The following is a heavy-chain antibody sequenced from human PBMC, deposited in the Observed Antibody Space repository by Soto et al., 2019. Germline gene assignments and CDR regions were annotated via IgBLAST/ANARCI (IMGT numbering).Heavy chain of an antibody. J-gene: IGHJ4*02. Sequence: SETLSLTCTVSGGSISSYYWSWIRQPPGKALEWIGYIYHSESTSYNPSLRSRITISIDTSKNQYSLKLSSMTAADTAVYYCARLGGETGNPTFDSWGQGTLVTVS. V-gene: IGHV4-59*08. CDR3: ARLGGETGNPTFDS. D-gene: IGHD3-16*01. CDR2: IYHSEST. CDR1: GGSISSYY.